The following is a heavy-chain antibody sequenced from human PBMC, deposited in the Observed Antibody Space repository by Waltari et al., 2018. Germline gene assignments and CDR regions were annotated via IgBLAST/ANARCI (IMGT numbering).Heavy chain of an antibody. D-gene: IGHD6-6*01. V-gene: IGHV3-74*03. CDR3: TRSIDF. CDR2: VNGDGSTT. CDR1: GFTFSSYW. J-gene: IGHJ4*02. Sequence: EVHLVESGGGVVQPGGSLRLSCAASGFTFSSYWMYGVRQAAGKGMMCGSRVNGDGSTTEYADSVKGRFSISRDNAKNTAYLQMNSLRVDDTAVYYCTRSIDFGGQGTLVTVSS.